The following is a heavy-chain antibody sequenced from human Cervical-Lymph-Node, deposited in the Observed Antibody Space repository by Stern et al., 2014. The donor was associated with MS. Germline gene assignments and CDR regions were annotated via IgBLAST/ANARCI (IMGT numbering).Heavy chain of an antibody. CDR1: GFSFSRYA. CDR3: ASAYSSSHYYFDY. CDR2: IWYDGSNP. D-gene: IGHD6-13*01. V-gene: IGHV3-33*01. J-gene: IGHJ4*02. Sequence: DQLVESGGGVVQPGRSLRLSCAASGFSFSRYAMHWVRQAPGKGLEWVALIWYDGSNPYYADSVTGRFTISRDNFKNTLCLQMNSLRAEDTAVYYCASAYSSSHYYFDYWGQGTLVTVSS.